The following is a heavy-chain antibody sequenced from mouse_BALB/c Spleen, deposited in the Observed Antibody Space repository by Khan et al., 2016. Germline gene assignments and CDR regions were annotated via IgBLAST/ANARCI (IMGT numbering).Heavy chain of an antibody. Sequence: QVQLQQPGAELVRPGASVKLSCKASGYTFTSYWINWMKQRPGQGLEWIGNTFPSDSYTNYNQKFRDKATLNVDKSSSTAYMQLSSPTSEDSAVYYCTRGKSTRIRGFAYWGQGTLVTVSA. V-gene: IGHV1-69*02. CDR2: TFPSDSYT. D-gene: IGHD2-4*01. CDR3: TRGKSTRIRGFAY. CDR1: GYTFTSYW. J-gene: IGHJ3*01.